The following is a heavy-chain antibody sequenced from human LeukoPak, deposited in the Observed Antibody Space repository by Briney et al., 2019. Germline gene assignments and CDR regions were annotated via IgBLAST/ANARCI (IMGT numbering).Heavy chain of an antibody. J-gene: IGHJ4*02. D-gene: IGHD4-17*01. Sequence: GRSLRLSCAASGFTFSTYGMHWFRQAPGKGLEWVAVISYDGSNKYYADSVKGRFTISRDNSKNTLYLQMNSLRAEDTAVYYCASYGDYGMANFDYWGQGTLVTVSS. CDR1: GFTFSTYG. CDR2: ISYDGSNK. V-gene: IGHV3-30*05. CDR3: ASYGDYGMANFDY.